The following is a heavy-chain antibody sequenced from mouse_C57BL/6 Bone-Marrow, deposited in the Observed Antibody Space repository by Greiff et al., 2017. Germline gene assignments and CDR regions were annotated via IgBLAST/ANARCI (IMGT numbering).Heavy chain of an antibody. CDR1: GFTFTDYY. J-gene: IGHJ1*03. V-gene: IGHV7-3*01. CDR3: ARSISRYFDV. Sequence: EVHLVESGGGLVQPGGSLSLSCAASGFTFTDYYMSWVRQPPGKALEWLGFISNKANGYTTEYSASVKGRFTISRDNSQSILYLQMNALRAAASATYYCARSISRYFDVWGTGTTVTVSS. CDR2: ISNKANGYTT.